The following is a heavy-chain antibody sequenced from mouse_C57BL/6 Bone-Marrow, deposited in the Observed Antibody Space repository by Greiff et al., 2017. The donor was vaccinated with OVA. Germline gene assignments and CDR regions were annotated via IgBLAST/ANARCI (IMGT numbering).Heavy chain of an antibody. D-gene: IGHD1-3*01. V-gene: IGHV8-8*01. CDR3: ARNRLIPYYYAMDY. J-gene: IGHJ4*01. CDR1: GFSLSTFGMG. CDR2: IWWDDDK. Sequence: QVTLKVCGPGILQPSQTLSLTCSFSGFSLSTFGMGVGWIRQPSGKGLEWLAHIWWDDDKYYNPALKSRLTISKDTSKNQVFLKIANVDTADTATYYCARNRLIPYYYAMDYWGQGTSVTVSS.